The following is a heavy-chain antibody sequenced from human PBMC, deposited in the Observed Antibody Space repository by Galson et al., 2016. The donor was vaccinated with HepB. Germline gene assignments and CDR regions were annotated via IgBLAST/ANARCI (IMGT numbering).Heavy chain of an antibody. V-gene: IGHV4-34*01. J-gene: IGHJ6*03. CDR2: INHSGST. D-gene: IGHD4-17*01. CDR3: ARGDNPDYRDYASAYYYMDV. CDR1: GGSFSGYY. Sequence: ETLSLTCAVYGGSFSGYYWSWIRQPPGKGLEWIGEINHSGSTNYNPSLKSRVTISVDTSKNQFSLKLSSVTAADTAVYYCARGDNPDYRDYASAYYYMDVWGKGTTVTVSS.